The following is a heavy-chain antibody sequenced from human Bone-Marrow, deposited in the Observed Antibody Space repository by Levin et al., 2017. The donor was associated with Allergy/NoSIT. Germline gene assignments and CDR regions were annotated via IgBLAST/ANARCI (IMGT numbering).Heavy chain of an antibody. J-gene: IGHJ5*01. D-gene: IGHD3-3*02. V-gene: IGHV3-30*18. CDR2: ISYDGSNT. CDR3: AKDRHLDGFDS. CDR1: GFTFSSYG. Sequence: GESLKISCAASGFTFSSYGMHWVRQAPGKGLEWLAVISYDGSNTYYADSVKGRFTISRDNSKNTLYLQMKGLRAEDTAVYYCAKDRHLDGFDSWGQGTLVTVSS.